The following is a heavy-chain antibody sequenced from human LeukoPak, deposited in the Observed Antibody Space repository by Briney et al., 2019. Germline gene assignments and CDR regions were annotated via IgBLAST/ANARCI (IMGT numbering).Heavy chain of an antibody. CDR1: GFTFSSYW. J-gene: IGHJ4*02. Sequence: PGGSLRLSCAAFGFTFSSYWMSWVRQAPGKGLEWVANIKQDGSEKHYVDSVKGRFTISRDNAKNSLYLQMNSLRAEDTAVYYCARDLGDSSGYSFDYWGQGTLVTVSS. CDR2: IKQDGSEK. CDR3: ARDLGDSSGYSFDY. V-gene: IGHV3-7*01. D-gene: IGHD3-22*01.